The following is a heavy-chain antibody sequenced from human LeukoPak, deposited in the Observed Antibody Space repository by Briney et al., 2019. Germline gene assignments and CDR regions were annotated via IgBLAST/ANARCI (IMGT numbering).Heavy chain of an antibody. V-gene: IGHV3-23*01. CDR1: GFTFSSYA. J-gene: IGHJ4*02. D-gene: IGHD3-10*01. Sequence: GGSLRLSCAASGFTFSSYAMSWVRQAPGKGLEWVSVIYPNGGRTTYADSVKGRFIISRDSSKNTVSLQMNSLRDEDTALYYCGRENGRGVTSPYFDYWGQGILVTVSS. CDR2: IYPNGGRT. CDR3: GRENGRGVTSPYFDY.